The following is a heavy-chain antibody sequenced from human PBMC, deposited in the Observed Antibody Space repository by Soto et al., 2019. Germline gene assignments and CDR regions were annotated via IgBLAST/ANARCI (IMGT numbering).Heavy chain of an antibody. CDR2: FDPEDGET. J-gene: IGHJ3*02. Sequence: ASVKVSCKVSGYTLTELSMHWVRQAPGKGLEWMGGFDPEDGETIYAQKFQGRVTMTEDTSTDTAYMELSSLRSEDTAVYYCYSGSYGTHDAFDIPGQGTTVPVS. CDR3: YSGSYGTHDAFDI. CDR1: GYTLTELS. D-gene: IGHD1-26*01. V-gene: IGHV1-24*01.